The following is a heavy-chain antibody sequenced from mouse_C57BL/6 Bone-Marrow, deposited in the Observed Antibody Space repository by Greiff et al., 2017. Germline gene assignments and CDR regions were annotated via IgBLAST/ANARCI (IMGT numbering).Heavy chain of an antibody. Sequence: EVQLQQSVAELVRPGASVKLSCTASGFNIKNTYMNWVKQRPEQGLEWIGRIDPANGNTKYAPKFQGKATITADTSSNTAYLQLSSLTSEDTAVYYCTLYYGNSYAMDYWGQGTSVTVSS. CDR1: GFNIKNTY. V-gene: IGHV14-3*01. D-gene: IGHD2-1*01. CDR3: TLYYGNSYAMDY. CDR2: IDPANGNT. J-gene: IGHJ4*01.